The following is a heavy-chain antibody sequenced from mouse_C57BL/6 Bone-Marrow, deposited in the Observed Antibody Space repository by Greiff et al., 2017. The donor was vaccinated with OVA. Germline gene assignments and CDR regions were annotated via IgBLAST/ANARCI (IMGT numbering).Heavy chain of an antibody. CDR2: IDPSDSYT. Sequence: QVQLQQPGAELVKPGASVKLSCKASGYTFTSYWMQWVKQRSGQGLEWIGEIDPSDSYTNYNQKFKGKATLTVDTSASTAYMQLNSLTSEDSAVYYCASAVFANWGRGTLVTVSA. CDR1: GYTFTSYW. CDR3: ASAVFAN. V-gene: IGHV1-50*01. J-gene: IGHJ3*01.